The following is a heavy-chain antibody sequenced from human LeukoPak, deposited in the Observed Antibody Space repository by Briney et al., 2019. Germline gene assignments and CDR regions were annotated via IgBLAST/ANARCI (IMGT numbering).Heavy chain of an antibody. CDR3: AKDRLAVAGMGFDY. CDR2: ISWNSGSI. D-gene: IGHD6-19*01. J-gene: IGHJ4*02. Sequence: GRSLRLSCAASGFTFDDYAMHWVRQAPGKGLEWVSGISWNSGSIGYADSVKGRFTISRDNAKNSLYLQMNSLRAEDTALYYCAKDRLAVAGMGFDYWGQGTLVTVSS. CDR1: GFTFDDYA. V-gene: IGHV3-9*01.